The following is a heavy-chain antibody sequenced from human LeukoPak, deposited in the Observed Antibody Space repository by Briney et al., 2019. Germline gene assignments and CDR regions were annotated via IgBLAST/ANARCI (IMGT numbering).Heavy chain of an antibody. Sequence: GGSLRLSCAVSGFTFSSYGMSWVRQAPGKGLEWVSAISGSGGSTYYADSVKGRFTISRDNSKNTLYLQMNSLRAEDTAVYYCAKDWTYRGSSAFDIWGQGTMVTVSS. V-gene: IGHV3-23*01. D-gene: IGHD6-6*01. CDR3: AKDWTYRGSSAFDI. CDR2: ISGSGGST. CDR1: GFTFSSYG. J-gene: IGHJ3*02.